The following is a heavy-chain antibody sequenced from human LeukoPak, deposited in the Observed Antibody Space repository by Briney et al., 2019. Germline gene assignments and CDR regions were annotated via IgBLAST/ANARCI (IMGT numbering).Heavy chain of an antibody. Sequence: GASVKVSCKASGFTFTSSAEQWVRQARGQRLEWIGWIVVGSGNTNYAQKFQERVTITRDMSTSTAYMELSSLRSEDTAVYYCAAAPRYCSSTSCYNYWGQGTLVTVSS. CDR1: GFTFTSSA. J-gene: IGHJ4*02. V-gene: IGHV1-58*01. CDR3: AAAPRYCSSTSCYNY. CDR2: IVVGSGNT. D-gene: IGHD2-2*02.